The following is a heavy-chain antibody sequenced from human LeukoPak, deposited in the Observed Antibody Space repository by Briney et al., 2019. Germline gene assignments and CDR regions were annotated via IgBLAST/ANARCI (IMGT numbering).Heavy chain of an antibody. CDR3: ARDPAAYDSNGVY. V-gene: IGHV3-11*01. D-gene: IGHD3-22*01. CDR1: AFTVNDFH. CDR2: ISSSGTTI. J-gene: IGHJ4*02. Sequence: GGSLRLSCVASAFTVNDFHMSWIRQAPGRGLEWVSYISSSGTTIYYADSVKGRFTISRDNAKNSLYLQMNSLRAEDTAVYYCARDPAAYDSNGVYWGQGTLVTVSS.